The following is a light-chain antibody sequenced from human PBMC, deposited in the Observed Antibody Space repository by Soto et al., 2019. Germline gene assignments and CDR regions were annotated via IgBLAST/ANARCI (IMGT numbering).Light chain of an antibody. CDR3: QQCNSTPWT. J-gene: IGKJ1*01. V-gene: IGKV4-1*01. CDR2: WAS. CDR1: QSVLYSSNNKNY. Sequence: DIVMTQSPDSLAVSLGERATINCKSSQSVLYSSNNKNYLAWYQQKPGQPPKLLIYWASTRESGVPDRFSGSESGTDFTLTISSLQAEDVAVYYCQQCNSTPWTFGQGTKVEIK.